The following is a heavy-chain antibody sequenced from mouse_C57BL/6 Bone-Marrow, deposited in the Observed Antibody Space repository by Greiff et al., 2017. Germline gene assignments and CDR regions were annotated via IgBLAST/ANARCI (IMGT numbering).Heavy chain of an antibody. CDR3: ARSGGGYYFDY. V-gene: IGHV1-64*01. CDR2: IHPNSGST. CDR1: GYTFTSYW. J-gene: IGHJ2*01. D-gene: IGHD3-2*02. Sequence: QVQLQQPGAELVKPGASVKLSCKASGYTFTSYWMHWVKQRPGQGLEWIGMIHPNSGSTNYNEKFKSKATLTVDKSSSTAYMQLSSLTSEDSAGYYCARSGGGYYFDYWGQGTTLTVSS.